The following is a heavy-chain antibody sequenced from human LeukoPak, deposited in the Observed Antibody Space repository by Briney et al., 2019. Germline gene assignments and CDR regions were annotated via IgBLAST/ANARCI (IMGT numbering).Heavy chain of an antibody. Sequence: SETLSLTCTVSGGSISSSSYYWGWIRQPPGKGLEWIGSIYYSGSTYYNPSLKSRVTISVDTSKNQFSLKLSSVTAADTAVYYCASRTDSSGYPDAFDIWGQGTMVTVSS. D-gene: IGHD3-22*01. CDR3: ASRTDSSGYPDAFDI. CDR2: IYYSGST. J-gene: IGHJ3*02. V-gene: IGHV4-39*07. CDR1: GGSISSSSYY.